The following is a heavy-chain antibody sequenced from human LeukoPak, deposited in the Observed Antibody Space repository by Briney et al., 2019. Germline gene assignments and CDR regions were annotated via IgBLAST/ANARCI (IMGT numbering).Heavy chain of an antibody. V-gene: IGHV5-10-1*01. Sequence: GESLQISCKGYGYSFTSYWITWVRQMPGKGLEWMGRIDPSDSSTNYSPSFQGHVTISADKSISTAYLQWSSLKASDTAMYYCARLTRGYYYGSGDSLNWFDPWGQGTLVTVSS. CDR3: ARLTRGYYYGSGDSLNWFDP. D-gene: IGHD3-10*01. CDR2: IDPSDSST. J-gene: IGHJ5*02. CDR1: GYSFTSYW.